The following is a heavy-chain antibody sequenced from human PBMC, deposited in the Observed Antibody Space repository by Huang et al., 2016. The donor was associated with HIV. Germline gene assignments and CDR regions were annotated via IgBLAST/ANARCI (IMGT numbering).Heavy chain of an antibody. CDR2: VNTGNGNT. D-gene: IGHD3-10*01. Sequence: QAQLVQSGAEVKKPGASVKVSCKASGYTFTGYTFHWVRQAPGHRLEWMGWVNTGNGNTKYSQNFQGRVTISRDTSASTAYMELSRLRSEDTALYYCARGSPGITDHWGQGTLVTVSS. CDR3: ARGSPGITDH. J-gene: IGHJ4*02. CDR1: GYTFTGYT. V-gene: IGHV1-3*04.